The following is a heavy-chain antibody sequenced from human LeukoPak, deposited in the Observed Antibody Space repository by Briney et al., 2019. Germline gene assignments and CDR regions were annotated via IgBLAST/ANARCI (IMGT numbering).Heavy chain of an antibody. J-gene: IGHJ6*02. CDR2: ISYDGSNK. D-gene: IGHD5-18*01. Sequence: PGGSLRLSCAASGFTFSSYGMHWVRQAPGKGLEWVAVISYDGSNKCYADSVKGRFTISRDNSKNTLYLQMNSLRAEDTAVYYCAKPYSYGYYYYGMDVWGQGTTVTVSS. CDR1: GFTFSSYG. V-gene: IGHV3-30*18. CDR3: AKPYSYGYYYYGMDV.